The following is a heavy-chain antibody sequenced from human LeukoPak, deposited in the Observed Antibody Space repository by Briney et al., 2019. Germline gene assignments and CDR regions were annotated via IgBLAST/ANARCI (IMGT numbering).Heavy chain of an antibody. D-gene: IGHD6-19*01. J-gene: IGHJ4*02. CDR2: INPSGGST. V-gene: IGHV1-46*01. CDR3: ARGESARRDIAVAGLSDY. Sequence: ASVKVSCKASGYTFTNYYMHWVRQAPGQGLEWMGIINPSGGSTSYAQKFQGRVTMTRDTSTSTVYMELSSLRSEDTAVYYCARGESARRDIAVAGLSDYWGQGTLVTVSS. CDR1: GYTFTNYY.